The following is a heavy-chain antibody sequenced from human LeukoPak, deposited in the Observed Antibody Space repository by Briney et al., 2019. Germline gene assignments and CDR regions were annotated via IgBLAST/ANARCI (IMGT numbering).Heavy chain of an antibody. D-gene: IGHD3-22*01. CDR1: GGSISSYY. Sequence: SETLSLTCTVSGGSISSYYWSWIRQPPGKGLEWIGYIYYSGSTNYNPSLKSRVTISVDTSKNQFSLKLSSVTAADTAVYYCARESDYYDSRGIDPWGQGTLVTVSS. CDR2: IYYSGST. CDR3: ARESDYYDSRGIDP. J-gene: IGHJ5*02. V-gene: IGHV4-59*01.